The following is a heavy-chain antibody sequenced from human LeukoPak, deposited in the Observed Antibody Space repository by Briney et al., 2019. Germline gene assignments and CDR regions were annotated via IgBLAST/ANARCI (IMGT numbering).Heavy chain of an antibody. J-gene: IGHJ4*02. CDR2: INQDGSET. CDR3: ARDWCGSGSDYTDF. CDR1: GFTFSNYW. V-gene: IGHV3-7*01. D-gene: IGHD3-10*01. Sequence: GGSLRLSCVASGFTFSNYWMSWVRQAPGKGLEWVAKINQDGSETYHVDSVKGRFTISRDNTKNSLYLQMNRLRADEDTAVYYCARDWCGSGSDYTDFWGQGTLVTVPS.